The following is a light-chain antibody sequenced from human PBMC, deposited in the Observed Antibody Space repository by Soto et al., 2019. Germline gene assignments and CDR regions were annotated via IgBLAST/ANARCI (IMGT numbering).Light chain of an antibody. J-gene: IGKJ2*01. V-gene: IGKV4-1*01. CDR3: QQYYSIPYT. CDR1: QSVLFSGNNKNY. Sequence: DIVMTQSPDSLAVSLGERATINCKSSQSVLFSGNNKNYLAWYQQKPGQTPKLLIYWASTRESGVPDRFSGSGSGTDFTLTISSLQAEDVAVYYCQQYYSIPYTFGQGTKLEIK. CDR2: WAS.